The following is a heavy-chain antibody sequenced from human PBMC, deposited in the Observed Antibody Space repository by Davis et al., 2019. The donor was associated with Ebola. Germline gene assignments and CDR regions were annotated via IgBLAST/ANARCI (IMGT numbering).Heavy chain of an antibody. D-gene: IGHD5/OR15-5a*01. CDR2: ISYDGSNK. CDR1: GFTFSSYG. V-gene: IGHV3-30*18. Sequence: GGPLRSSCPAPGFTFSSYGMHWVRQAPGKGLEWVAVISYDGSNKYYADSVKGRFTISRDNSKNTLYLQMNSLRAEDTAVYYCAKGASLADWGQGTLVTVSS. CDR3: AKGASLAD. J-gene: IGHJ4*02.